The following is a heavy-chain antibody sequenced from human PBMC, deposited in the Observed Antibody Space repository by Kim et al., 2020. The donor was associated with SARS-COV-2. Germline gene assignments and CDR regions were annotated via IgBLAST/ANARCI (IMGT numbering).Heavy chain of an antibody. CDR3: ARSEVRGANIPDWYFDL. CDR1: GGSISSSNW. Sequence: SETLSLTCAVSGGSISSSNWWSWVRQPPGKGLEWIGQIYHSGSTNYNPSLKSRVTISVDKSKNQFSLKLSSVTAADTAVYYCARSEVRGANIPDWYFDLWGRGTLVTVSS. D-gene: IGHD3-10*01. V-gene: IGHV4-4*02. J-gene: IGHJ2*01. CDR2: IYHSGST.